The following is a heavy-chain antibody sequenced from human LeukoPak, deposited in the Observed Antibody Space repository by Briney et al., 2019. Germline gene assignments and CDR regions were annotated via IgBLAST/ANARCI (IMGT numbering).Heavy chain of an antibody. D-gene: IGHD3-16*02. CDR1: GGSISSVSYY. CDR2: IYYSGST. V-gene: IGHV4-39*07. J-gene: IGHJ4*02. CDR3: ARGSWGWGVIELRKNFDY. Sequence: SETLSLTCTVSGGSISSVSYYWGWIRQPPGKGLEWIGSIYYSGSTYYNPSLKSRVTISVDTSKNQFSLKLSSVTAADTAVYYCARGSWGWGVIELRKNFDYWGQGTLVTVSS.